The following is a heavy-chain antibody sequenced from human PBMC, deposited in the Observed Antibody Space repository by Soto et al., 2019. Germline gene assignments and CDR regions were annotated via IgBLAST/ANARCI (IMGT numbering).Heavy chain of an antibody. D-gene: IGHD3-3*01. J-gene: IGHJ3*02. Sequence: QLHLVQSGAVVKKPGASVTVSCSASGYPVTAYYMHWVRQAPGRGLEWMGGINPATGAAKYTQTFQGRLTMTRDTSTNTVFMELSGLTSEDTAVFYCARGGGVGVAGSAAFDMWGQGTLVTVSS. CDR3: ARGGGVGVAGSAAFDM. CDR1: GYPVTAYY. V-gene: IGHV1-2*02. CDR2: INPATGAA.